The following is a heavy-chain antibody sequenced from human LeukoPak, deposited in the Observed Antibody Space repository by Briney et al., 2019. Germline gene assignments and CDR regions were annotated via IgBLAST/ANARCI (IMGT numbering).Heavy chain of an antibody. J-gene: IGHJ4*02. V-gene: IGHV5-51*01. CDR1: GYSFTSYW. CDR3: ARQGDSSWLNKFDY. CDR2: IYPGDSDT. D-gene: IGHD6-13*01. Sequence: GESLKISCKGSGYSFTSYWIGWVRQMPGKGLEWMGIIYPGDSDTKYSPSFQGQVTISADKSISTAYLQWSSPKAPDTAMYYCARQGDSSWLNKFDYWGQGTLVTVSS.